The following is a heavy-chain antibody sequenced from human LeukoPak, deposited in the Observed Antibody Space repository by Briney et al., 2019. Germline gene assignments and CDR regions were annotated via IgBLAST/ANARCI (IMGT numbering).Heavy chain of an antibody. CDR3: ATEVPAAHNAFDI. CDR2: IYHSGST. Sequence: PSETLSLTCTVSGGSISSGGYYWSWIRRPPGKGLEWIGYIYHSGSTYYNPSLKSRVTISVDRSKNQFSLKLSSVTAADTAVYYCATEVPAAHNAFDIWGQGTMVTVSS. V-gene: IGHV4-30-2*01. CDR1: GGSISSGGYY. D-gene: IGHD2-2*01. J-gene: IGHJ3*02.